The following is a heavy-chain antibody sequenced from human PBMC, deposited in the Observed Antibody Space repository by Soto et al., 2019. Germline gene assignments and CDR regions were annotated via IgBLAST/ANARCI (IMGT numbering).Heavy chain of an antibody. CDR1: GGSVTSSIYY. V-gene: IGHV4-39*02. D-gene: IGHD3-3*01. CDR2: NYYS. Sequence: SETLSLTCAVSGGSVTSSIYYWGWIRQPPGKGLEWIGSNYYSNPSLKSRVTISVDTSKNQFSLKLSSVTAADTAVYYCAKDSKKYYDFWSGTSPGFLDYWGQGTLVTVSS. CDR3: AKDSKKYYDFWSGTSPGFLDY. J-gene: IGHJ4*02.